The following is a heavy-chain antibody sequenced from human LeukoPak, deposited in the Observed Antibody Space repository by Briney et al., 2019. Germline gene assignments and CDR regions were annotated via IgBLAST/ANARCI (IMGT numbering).Heavy chain of an antibody. Sequence: GGSLRLSCAASGFTFSSYSMNWVRQAPGKGLEWVSSISSNSSYIYYADSVKGRFTISRDNAENSLYLQMNSLRAEDTAVYYCARDLIIAAAGFDYYGMDVWGQGTTVTVSS. J-gene: IGHJ6*02. D-gene: IGHD6-13*01. CDR3: ARDLIIAAAGFDYYGMDV. V-gene: IGHV3-21*01. CDR2: ISSNSSYI. CDR1: GFTFSSYS.